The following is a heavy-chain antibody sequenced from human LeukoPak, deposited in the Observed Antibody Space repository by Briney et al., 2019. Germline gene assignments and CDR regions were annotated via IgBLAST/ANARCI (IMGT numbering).Heavy chain of an antibody. CDR3: ARRAGFTIFGVVSSYYFDY. CDR1: GGSISSGGYS. D-gene: IGHD3-3*01. J-gene: IGHJ4*02. V-gene: IGHV4-30-4*07. Sequence: SQTLSLTCAVSGGSISSGGYSWSWIRQPPGKGLEWIGYIYYSGSTNYNPSLKSRVTISVDTSKNQFSLKLSSVTAADTAVYYCARRAGFTIFGVVSSYYFDYWGQGTLVTVSS. CDR2: IYYSGST.